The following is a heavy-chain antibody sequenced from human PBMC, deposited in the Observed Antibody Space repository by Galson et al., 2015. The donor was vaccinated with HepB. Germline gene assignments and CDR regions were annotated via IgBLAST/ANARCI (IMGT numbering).Heavy chain of an antibody. CDR3: ASMPRGTVIVNY. V-gene: IGHV3-72*01. CDR2: IRNKANSYTT. J-gene: IGHJ4*02. Sequence: SLRLSCAASGFSFSDYYMEWVRQAPGKGLEWVGRIRNKANSYTTEYAASVKGRFTVSRDDSKNSLYLQMNSLETEDTAVYYCASMPRGTVIVNYWGQGTLVTVSS. CDR1: GFSFSDYY. D-gene: IGHD3-22*01.